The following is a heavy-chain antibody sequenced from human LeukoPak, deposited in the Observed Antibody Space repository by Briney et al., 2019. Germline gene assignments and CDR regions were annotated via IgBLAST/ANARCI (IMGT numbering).Heavy chain of an antibody. CDR3: ARALSWTTNSYYYMDV. V-gene: IGHV1-8*01. J-gene: IGHJ6*03. CDR2: MNPNSGNT. D-gene: IGHD3/OR15-3a*01. CDR1: GYTFTIYD. Sequence: GASVKVSCKASGYTFTIYDINWVRQATGQGREWMGWMNPNSGNTGYAQKFQGRVTMTKNTSVTTAYMELSSLRSEDTAVYYCARALSWTTNSYYYMDVWGKGTTVTVSS.